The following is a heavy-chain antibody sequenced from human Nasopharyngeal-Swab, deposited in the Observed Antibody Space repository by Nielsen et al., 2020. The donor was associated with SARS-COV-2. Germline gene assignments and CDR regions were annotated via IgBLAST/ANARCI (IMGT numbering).Heavy chain of an antibody. CDR2: TSFDEKRK. J-gene: IGHJ4*02. CDR1: GFVFGHSG. CDR3: ARDHGGGYTYGFFDY. Sequence: GESLKISCAASGFVFGHSGMHWVRQAPGKGLEWVAATSFDEKRKDYAVSVKGRFTVSRDNSRNTLYLQMDSLTPEDTAVYYCARDHGGGYTYGFFDYWGQGTLVTVSS. V-gene: IGHV3-30*03. D-gene: IGHD5-18*01.